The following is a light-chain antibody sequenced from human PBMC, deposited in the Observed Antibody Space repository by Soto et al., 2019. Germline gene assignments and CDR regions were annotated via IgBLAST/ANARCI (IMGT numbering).Light chain of an antibody. J-gene: IGKJ4*01. Sequence: DIQMTQSPSTLSASVGDRVTITCRASQSISYWLAWYQRKPGQAPKLLIYTASSLESGVPSRFSGSGSGTEFTLTTSSLQPDDFSTYYCRQHNTYSGLTFGGGTKVEIK. CDR2: TAS. V-gene: IGKV1-5*03. CDR3: RQHNTYSGLT. CDR1: QSISYW.